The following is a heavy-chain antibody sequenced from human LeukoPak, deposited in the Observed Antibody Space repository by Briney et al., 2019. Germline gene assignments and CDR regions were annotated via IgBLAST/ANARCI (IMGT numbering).Heavy chain of an antibody. D-gene: IGHD2/OR15-2a*01. CDR3: AGGAGFLIDY. J-gene: IGHJ4*02. V-gene: IGHV3-7*01. Sequence: GGSLRLSCAASGFTFSDYWMNWVRQAPGKGPEWVAIIKKDGSEKYYVDSVKGRFTISRDNAKNSLYLQMNSLRADDTAVYFCAGGAGFLIDYWGQGALVTVSS. CDR1: GFTFSDYW. CDR2: IKKDGSEK.